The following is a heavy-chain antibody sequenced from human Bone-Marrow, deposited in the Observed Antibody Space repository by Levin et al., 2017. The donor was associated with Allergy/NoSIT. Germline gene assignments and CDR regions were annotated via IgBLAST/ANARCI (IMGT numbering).Heavy chain of an antibody. J-gene: IGHJ6*02. CDR1: QFTFNRAW. D-gene: IGHD3-10*01. CDR3: CADSESTGEIGLDV. CDR2: IKRKSEGETT. Sequence: GESLKISCTVSQFTFNRAWMTWVRQAPGKGLEWVGRIKRKSEGETTAYAAPVEGRFTISRDDSRYTVYLQMNSLKIEDTAVYYCCADSESTGEIGLDVWGQGTTVTVSS. V-gene: IGHV3-15*01.